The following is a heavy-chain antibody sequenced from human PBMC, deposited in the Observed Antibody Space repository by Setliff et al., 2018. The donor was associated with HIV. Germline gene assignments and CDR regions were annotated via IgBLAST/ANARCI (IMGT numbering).Heavy chain of an antibody. CDR3: ARHPRGGSYLSGDYYYYGMDV. Sequence: SVKVSCKASGGTFSSYAISWVRQAPGQGLEWMGGIIPILGIANYAQQFQGRVTITADKSTSTAYMELSSLRSEDTAVYYCARHPRGGSYLSGDYYYYGMDVWGQGTTVTVSS. CDR1: GGTFSSYA. CDR2: IIPILGIA. J-gene: IGHJ6*02. V-gene: IGHV1-69*10. D-gene: IGHD1-26*01.